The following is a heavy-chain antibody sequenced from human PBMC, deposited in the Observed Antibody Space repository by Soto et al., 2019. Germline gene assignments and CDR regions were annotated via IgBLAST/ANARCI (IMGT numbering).Heavy chain of an antibody. CDR3: ARRSSSWYFDY. CDR1: GFTFSSYA. D-gene: IGHD6-13*01. Sequence: EVQLLESGGGLVQPGGSLRLSCAASGFTFSSYAMNWVRQAPGKGLEWVSVISGSDGSTYYADSVKGRFTISRDNSKNTLNQQTNSLRSEDTAVYYCARRSSSWYFDYWGQGPLVTVSS. CDR2: ISGSDGST. V-gene: IGHV3-23*01. J-gene: IGHJ4*02.